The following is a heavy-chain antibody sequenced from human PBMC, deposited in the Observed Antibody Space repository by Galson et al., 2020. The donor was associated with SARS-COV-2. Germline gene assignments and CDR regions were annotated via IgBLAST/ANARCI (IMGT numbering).Heavy chain of an antibody. V-gene: IGHV4-38-2*02. D-gene: IGHD3-22*01. J-gene: IGHJ2*01. CDR2: VYPSGTT. Sequence: SETLSLTCTVSGYTVSTTNYWGWVRQPPGRGLEWIGSVYPSGTTYYNPSLKSRVTISVDTSKNQFSLRLDSVTAADTALYYCARQGVNMIVLVTVPGWYFDLWGRGTLVTVSS. CDR1: GYTVSTTNY. CDR3: ARQGVNMIVLVTVPGWYFDL.